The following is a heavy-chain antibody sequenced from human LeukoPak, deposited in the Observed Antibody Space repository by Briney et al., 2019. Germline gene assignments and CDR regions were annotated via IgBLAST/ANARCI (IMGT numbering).Heavy chain of an antibody. V-gene: IGHV5-51*01. D-gene: IGHD2-21*02. CDR2: IYPGDSGT. J-gene: IGHJ5*01. CDR1: GYSFTNYW. Sequence: GESLQISCQGSGYSFTNYWIGWVRQLPGKGLELMGVIYPGDSGTRYSPSFQGQVTISADKSISSAYLQWSSLKASDIAMYYCARLPYCGGDCYPNWFDTWGQGTLVTVSS. CDR3: ARLPYCGGDCYPNWFDT.